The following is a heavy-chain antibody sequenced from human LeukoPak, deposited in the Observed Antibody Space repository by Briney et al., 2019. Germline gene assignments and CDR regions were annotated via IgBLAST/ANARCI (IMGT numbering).Heavy chain of an antibody. CDR3: ARDQVGAPGVFPPFDY. Sequence: GGSLRLSCAASGFTFSSYAMHWVRQAPGKGLEWVAVISYDGSNKYYADSVKGRFTISRDNSKNTLYLQMNSLRAEDTAVYYCARDQVGAPGVFPPFDYWGQGTLVTVSS. V-gene: IGHV3-30-3*01. D-gene: IGHD1-26*01. CDR1: GFTFSSYA. CDR2: ISYDGSNK. J-gene: IGHJ4*02.